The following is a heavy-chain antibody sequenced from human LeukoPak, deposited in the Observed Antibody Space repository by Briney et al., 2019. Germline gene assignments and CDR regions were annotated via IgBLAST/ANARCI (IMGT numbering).Heavy chain of an antibody. D-gene: IGHD1-1*01. J-gene: IGHJ6*02. V-gene: IGHV1-46*01. CDR3: ASTTGTELVEYYGMDV. Sequence: ASVKVSCKASGYTFSSYYMYWVRQAPGQGLERMGMINPSGGSTTYAQKFQGGVTMTRDTSTSTVYMELSSLRSEDTAVYYCASTTGTELVEYYGMDVWGQGTTVTVSS. CDR2: INPSGGST. CDR1: GYTFSSYY.